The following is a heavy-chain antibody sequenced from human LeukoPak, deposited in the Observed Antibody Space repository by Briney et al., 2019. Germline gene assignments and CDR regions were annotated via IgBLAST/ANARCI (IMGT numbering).Heavy chain of an antibody. Sequence: PGGTLSLSCATSGFTFSDSAVNWVRQASGKGLEWVGGVRSKGNNYATRHAASMKGRFIISRDASKNTAYLRMNSLKTEDTAIYFWIRNQYDSGYAFDTWGQGTMVTVSS. J-gene: IGHJ3*02. D-gene: IGHD3-22*01. V-gene: IGHV3-73*01. CDR3: IRNQYDSGYAFDT. CDR2: VRSKGNNYAT. CDR1: GFTFSDSA.